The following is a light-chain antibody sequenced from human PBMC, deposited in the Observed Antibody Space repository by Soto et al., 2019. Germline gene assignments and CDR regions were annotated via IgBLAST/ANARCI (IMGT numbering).Light chain of an antibody. CDR2: KAS. Sequence: DIQMTQSPSTLSASVGDRVTITCRASQSISSWLAWYQQKPGKAPKVLIYKASNLESGVPSRFSGSGSGTEFTLTISSLQPDDFATYYCQQYHSYWTFGRGTKVEIK. CDR1: QSISSW. V-gene: IGKV1-5*03. J-gene: IGKJ1*01. CDR3: QQYHSYWT.